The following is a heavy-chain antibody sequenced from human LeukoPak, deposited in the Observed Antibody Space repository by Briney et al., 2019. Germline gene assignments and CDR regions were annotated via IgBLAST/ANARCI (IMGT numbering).Heavy chain of an antibody. Sequence: PSETLSLTCAVSGDSIRSSNWWSWVRQSPGKGLEWIGEIYHSGITNYNPSLKSRATTSLDKLKSQVSLRLTSVTAADTAIYYCAGREDDIGSFSLPIWGQGTVVTVSA. V-gene: IGHV4-4*02. D-gene: IGHD2-15*01. J-gene: IGHJ3*02. CDR2: IYHSGIT. CDR1: GDSIRSSNW. CDR3: AGREDDIGSFSLPI.